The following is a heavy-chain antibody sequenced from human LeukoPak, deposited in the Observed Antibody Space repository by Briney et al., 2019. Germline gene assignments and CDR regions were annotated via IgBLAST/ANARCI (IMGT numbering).Heavy chain of an antibody. CDR3: ARVRAAGTGPDL. CDR1: GGSVSSGISY. J-gene: IGHJ5*02. Sequence: PSETLSLTCTVSGGSVSSGISYWSWIRQPPGKGLEWIAYISYSGGTDYSPSLRSRVTISLDTSKNQFSLKLNSVTAADTAVYYCARVRAAGTGPDLWGQGTLVTVSS. V-gene: IGHV4-61*01. D-gene: IGHD6-13*01. CDR2: ISYSGGT.